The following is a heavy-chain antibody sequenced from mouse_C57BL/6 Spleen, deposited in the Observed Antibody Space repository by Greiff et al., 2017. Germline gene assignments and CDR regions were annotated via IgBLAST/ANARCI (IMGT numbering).Heavy chain of an antibody. CDR3: ARLITTGVARDWYFDV. CDR1: GYTFTSYW. V-gene: IGHV1-61*01. J-gene: IGHJ1*03. Sequence: QVQLQQPGAELVRPGSSVKLSCKASGYTFTSYWMDWVKQRPGQGLEWIGNIYPSDSATHYNQKFKDKATLTVAKSSSTAYMQLRSLTSEDSAVYYCARLITTGVARDWYFDVWGTGTTVTVSS. D-gene: IGHD1-1*01. CDR2: IYPSDSAT.